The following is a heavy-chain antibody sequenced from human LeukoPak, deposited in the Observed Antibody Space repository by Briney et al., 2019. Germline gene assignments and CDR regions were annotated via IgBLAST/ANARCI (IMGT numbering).Heavy chain of an antibody. D-gene: IGHD6-19*01. J-gene: IGHJ4*02. CDR2: ISSSSSYM. CDR1: GFTFSTYA. CDR3: ARAGYSTGWYYFDY. V-gene: IGHV3-21*01. Sequence: KSGGSLRLSCAASGFTFSTYAMNWVRQAPGKGLEWVSSISSSSSYMYYADSVKGRFTVSRDNAKNSLYLQMNSLRAEDTAVYYCARAGYSTGWYYFDYWGQGTLVTVSS.